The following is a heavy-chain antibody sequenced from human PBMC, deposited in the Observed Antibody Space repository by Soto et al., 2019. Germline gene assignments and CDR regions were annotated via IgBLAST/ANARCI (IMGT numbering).Heavy chain of an antibody. V-gene: IGHV4-59*01. D-gene: IGHD6-13*01. CDR3: ANNVRPGIAAAGFGY. CDR1: GGSISSYY. Sequence: PSETLSLTCTVSGGSISSYYWSWIRQPPGKGLEWIGYIYYSGSTNYNPSLKSRVTISVDTSKNQFSLKLSSVTAADTAVYYCANNVRPGIAAAGFGYWGQGTLVTVSS. CDR2: IYYSGST. J-gene: IGHJ4*02.